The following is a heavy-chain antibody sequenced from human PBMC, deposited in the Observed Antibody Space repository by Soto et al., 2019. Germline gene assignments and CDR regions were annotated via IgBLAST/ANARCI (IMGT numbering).Heavy chain of an antibody. Sequence: GGSLRLSCAASGFTFTSYAMNWGRQAPGKGLEWVSAISGSGGSTYYADSVKGRFTISRDNSKNTLYLQMNSLRAEDTAVYYCAKGYGDYVSDFEYWCQGTLVTVSS. CDR3: AKGYGDYVSDFEY. CDR2: ISGSGGST. J-gene: IGHJ4*02. D-gene: IGHD4-17*01. CDR1: GFTFTSYA. V-gene: IGHV3-23*01.